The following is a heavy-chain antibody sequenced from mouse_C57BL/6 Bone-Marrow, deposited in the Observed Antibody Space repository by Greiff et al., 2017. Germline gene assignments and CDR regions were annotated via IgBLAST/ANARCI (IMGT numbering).Heavy chain of an antibody. CDR2: FSSGGDYS. J-gene: IGHJ3*01. CDR1: GFPFSSYA. CDR3: TRAGFAY. Sequence: EVTLVESGAGLVKPGGSLQLSCAASGFPFSSYAMSWVRQTPEKRLEWVAYFSSGGDYSCSADTVKGRFTISRDNARFSLYLQMSSLKSEDTAMYYCTRAGFAYWGEGTLVTVSA. V-gene: IGHV5-9-1*02.